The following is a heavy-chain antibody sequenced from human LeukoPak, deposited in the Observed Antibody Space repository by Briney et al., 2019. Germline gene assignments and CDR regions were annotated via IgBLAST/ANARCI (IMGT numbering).Heavy chain of an antibody. D-gene: IGHD6-13*01. V-gene: IGHV4-59*08. CDR2: IYYSGST. J-gene: IGHJ5*02. CDR1: GGSISSYY. CDR3: ARQGSSSWFFANWFDP. Sequence: PSETLSLTCTVSGGSISSYYWSWLRQPPGKGLEWIGYIYYSGSTNYNPSLKSRVTISVDTSKNQFSLKLSSVTAADTAVYYCARQGSSSWFFANWFDPWGQGTLVTVSS.